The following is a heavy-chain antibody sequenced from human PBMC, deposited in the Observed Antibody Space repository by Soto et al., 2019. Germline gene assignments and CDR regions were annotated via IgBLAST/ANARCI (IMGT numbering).Heavy chain of an antibody. CDR3: ARRVPYRLYIDY. CDR2: IWYDGSNK. Sequence: LRLSCAASGFTFSSSCMHWVRQAPGKGLEWVAVIWYDGSNKYYADSVKGRFAISRDNSKNTLYLQMNSLRAEDTAVYYCARRVPYRLYIDYWGQGTLVTVSS. J-gene: IGHJ4*02. CDR1: GFTFSSSC. D-gene: IGHD3-16*02. V-gene: IGHV3-33*01.